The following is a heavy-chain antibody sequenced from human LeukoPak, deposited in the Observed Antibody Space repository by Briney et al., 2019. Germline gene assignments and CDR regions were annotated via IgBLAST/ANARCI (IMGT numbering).Heavy chain of an antibody. CDR3: AKDRLMVRGAYYHHFDY. CDR1: GFTFRSYA. Sequence: GGSLRLSCAASGFTFRSYAMSWVRQAPGKGLEWVSAISGSGGSTYYADSVKGRFTISRDNSKNTLYLQMNSLRAEDTAVYYCAKDRLMVRGAYYHHFDYWGQGTLVTVSS. CDR2: ISGSGGST. V-gene: IGHV3-23*01. D-gene: IGHD3-10*01. J-gene: IGHJ4*02.